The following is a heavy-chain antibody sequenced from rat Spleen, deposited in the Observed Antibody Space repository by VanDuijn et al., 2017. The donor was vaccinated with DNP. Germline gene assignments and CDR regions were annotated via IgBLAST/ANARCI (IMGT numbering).Heavy chain of an antibody. CDR2: ISYEGSST. CDR1: GFTFSDYY. V-gene: IGHV5-22*01. J-gene: IGHJ2*01. Sequence: EVQLVESGGGLVQPGRSLKLSCAASGFTFSDYYMAWVRQAPKKGLEWVASISYEGSSTYYGDYVKGRFTISRDNAKSTLYLQMNSLRSEDTATYYCARHGGGYWGQGVMVTVSS. CDR3: ARHGGGY.